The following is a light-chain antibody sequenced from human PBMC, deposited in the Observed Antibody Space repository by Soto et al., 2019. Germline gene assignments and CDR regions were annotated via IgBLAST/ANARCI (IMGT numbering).Light chain of an antibody. Sequence: EIVXTQPSQTLALPPGGRATLSSRASQSVSSSYLAWYQKTPGQAXRXXLYGESIRASGTQHRFSGSGSGTDFNLTISILEPEDFVVYYCQQDVRLPWTFGQGTQVDI. CDR2: GES. CDR3: QQDVRLPWT. V-gene: IGKV3-20*01. J-gene: IGKJ1*01. CDR1: QSVSSSY.